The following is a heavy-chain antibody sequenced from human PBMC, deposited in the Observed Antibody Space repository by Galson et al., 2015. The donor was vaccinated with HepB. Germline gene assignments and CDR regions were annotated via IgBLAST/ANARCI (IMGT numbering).Heavy chain of an antibody. CDR2: ISGSGGST. CDR3: AKMGGITMVRGVIYV. Sequence: SLRLSCAASGFTFSSYAMSWVRQAPGKGLEWVSAISGSGGSTYYADSVKGRFTISRDNSKNTLYLQMNSLRAEDTAVYYCAKMGGITMVRGVIYVWGQGTLVTVSS. D-gene: IGHD3-10*01. CDR1: GFTFSSYA. J-gene: IGHJ4*02. V-gene: IGHV3-23*01.